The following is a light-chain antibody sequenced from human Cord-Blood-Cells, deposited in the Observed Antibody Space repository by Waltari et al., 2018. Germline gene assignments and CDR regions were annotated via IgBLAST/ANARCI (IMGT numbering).Light chain of an antibody. CDR3: QQYYSTPPT. V-gene: IGKV4-1*01. J-gene: IGKJ2*01. CDR1: QSVLYSSNNKNY. CDR2: WAS. Sequence: DIVMTQSPDSLAGYLGERATINCKSSQSVLYSSNNKNYLAWYQQKPGQPPKLLIYWASTRESVVPDRFSGSGSGTDFTLTISSLQAEDVAVYYCQQYYSTPPTFGQGTKLEIK.